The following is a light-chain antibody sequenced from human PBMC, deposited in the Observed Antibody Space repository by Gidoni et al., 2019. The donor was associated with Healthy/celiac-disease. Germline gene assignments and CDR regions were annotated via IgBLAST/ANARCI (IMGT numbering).Light chain of an antibody. CDR2: DAS. Sequence: DIVLTQSPATLSLSPGERATLSCRASQSVSSDLAWYQQKPGKAPRLLIYDASNRATGIPARFSGSGSGTDFTLTISSLEPEDFAVYYCQQRSNWPPLTFGGGTKVEIK. V-gene: IGKV3-11*01. J-gene: IGKJ4*01. CDR1: QSVSSD. CDR3: QQRSNWPPLT.